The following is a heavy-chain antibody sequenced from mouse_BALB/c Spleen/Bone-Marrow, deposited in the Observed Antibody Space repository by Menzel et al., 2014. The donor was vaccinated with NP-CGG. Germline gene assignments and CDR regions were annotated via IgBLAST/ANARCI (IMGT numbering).Heavy chain of an antibody. D-gene: IGHD3-1*01. J-gene: IGHJ4*01. V-gene: IGHV1-69*02. CDR3: ATARATSYAMDY. Sequence: VQLQQSGAGLVKPGASVKLSCKASGYTFTSYRMHWVKQRPGQGLEWIGEIDPSDSYTNYNQKFKGKATLTVDKSSSTAYMQLSSLTSGDSAVYYCATARATSYAMDYWGQGTSVTVSS. CDR1: GYTFTSYR. CDR2: IDPSDSYT.